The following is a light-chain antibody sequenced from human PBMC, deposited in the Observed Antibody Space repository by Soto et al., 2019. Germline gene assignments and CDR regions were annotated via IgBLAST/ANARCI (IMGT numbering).Light chain of an antibody. J-gene: IGKJ1*01. V-gene: IGKV3-20*01. Sequence: EIVLTQSPGPLSLSPGDRASLSCKASQTITSSFLAWYQQKPGQAPRLLISAASSRATGIPDRFSGSGSETDFTLTISRLEPEDVAVYFCQQYGSSPPTFGQGTKVDIK. CDR1: QTITSSF. CDR2: AAS. CDR3: QQYGSSPPT.